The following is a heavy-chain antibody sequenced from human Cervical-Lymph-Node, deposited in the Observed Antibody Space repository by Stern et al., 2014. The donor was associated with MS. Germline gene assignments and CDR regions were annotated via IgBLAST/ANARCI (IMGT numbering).Heavy chain of an antibody. J-gene: IGHJ4*02. V-gene: IGHV1-46*03. Sequence: QVQLGQSGAEVRKPGASVKVSCKASGYTFTTYYMHWGRQAPGQGLEWMGVINPSGGNTNYAQKFQGRVTMTRDTSTSTVYMELSSLRSEATAMYYCARATFDDSSAYFQYYFDHWGQGTLVTVSS. CDR2: INPSGGNT. D-gene: IGHD3-22*01. CDR1: GYTFTTYY. CDR3: ARATFDDSSAYFQYYFDH.